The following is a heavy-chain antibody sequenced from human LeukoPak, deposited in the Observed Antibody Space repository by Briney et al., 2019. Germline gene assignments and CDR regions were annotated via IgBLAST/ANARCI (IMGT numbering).Heavy chain of an antibody. V-gene: IGHV4-59*11. CDR3: ARGPGWGHGRGNTCYFHY. CDR1: GGSISSHY. J-gene: IGHJ4*02. D-gene: IGHD2/OR15-2a*01. CDR2: IHYSGRT. Sequence: NPSETLSLTCTVSGGSISSHYWSWIRQPPGKGLEWIGYIHYSGRTGYSPSLKSRVTISVDTSNNQYSLKLRSVTAADTAVYFCARGPGWGHGRGNTCYFHYWGKEPLVTVPS.